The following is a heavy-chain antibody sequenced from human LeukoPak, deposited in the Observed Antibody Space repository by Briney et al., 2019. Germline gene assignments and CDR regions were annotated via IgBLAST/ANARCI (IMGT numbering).Heavy chain of an antibody. Sequence: GGSLRLSCAASGFTFSTYEMNFVRQAPGKGLEWISYISASGETTIYADSVKGRFTISRDNAKNSLYLQMNSLRAEDTAVYFCARGDDYENKLPFDHWGQGTLVTVSS. CDR3: ARGDDYENKLPFDH. CDR2: ISASGETT. CDR1: GFTFSTYE. V-gene: IGHV3-48*03. D-gene: IGHD4-17*01. J-gene: IGHJ4*02.